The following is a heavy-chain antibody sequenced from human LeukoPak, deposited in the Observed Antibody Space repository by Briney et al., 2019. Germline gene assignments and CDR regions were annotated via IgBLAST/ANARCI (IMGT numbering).Heavy chain of an antibody. D-gene: IGHD5-12*01. CDR2: IYSGGST. J-gene: IGHJ4*02. CDR3: ATCRDGYDRIFDY. CDR1: GFTVSSNY. V-gene: IGHV3-66*01. Sequence: GGSLRLSCAASGFTVSSNYMSWVRQAPGKGLEWVSVIYSGGSTYYADSVKGRFTISRDNSKNTLYLQMNSLRAEDTAVYYCATCRDGYDRIFDYWGQGTLVTVSS.